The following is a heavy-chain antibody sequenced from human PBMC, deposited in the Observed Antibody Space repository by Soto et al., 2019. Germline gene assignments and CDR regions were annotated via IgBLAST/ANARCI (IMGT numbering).Heavy chain of an antibody. CDR1: GFTFSSYS. J-gene: IGHJ4*02. Sequence: EVQLLESGGGLVQPGGSLRLSCAASGFTFSSYSMSWVRQAPGKGLEWVSGFRSGGDDDTTYYADSVRGRFTISRDHSKNTLFLQMNSLRAADTAIYYCAKKVNSGSGSQFFDYWGQGPLVTVSS. CDR2: FRSGGDDDTT. CDR3: AKKVNSGSGSQFFDY. D-gene: IGHD3-10*01. V-gene: IGHV3-23*01.